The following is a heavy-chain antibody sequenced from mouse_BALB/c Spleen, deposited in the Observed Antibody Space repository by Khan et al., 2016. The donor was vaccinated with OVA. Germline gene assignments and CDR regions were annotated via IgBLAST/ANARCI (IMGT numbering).Heavy chain of an antibody. CDR3: ARRNYFGYTFAY. J-gene: IGHJ3*01. Sequence: QVQLKQSGAELARPGASVKLSCKASGYTFTDYYINWVKQRTGQGLKWIGEISPGSGDTYYNERFKGKATLTADKSSSTAYMQLSSLTSEASAVYFWARRNYFGYTFAYWGQGTLVTVSA. D-gene: IGHD1-2*01. V-gene: IGHV1-77*01. CDR1: GYTFTDYY. CDR2: ISPGSGDT.